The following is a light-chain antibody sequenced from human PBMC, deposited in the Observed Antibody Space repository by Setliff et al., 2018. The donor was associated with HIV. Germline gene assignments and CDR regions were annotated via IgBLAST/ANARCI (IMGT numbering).Light chain of an antibody. Sequence: QSVLTQPAFVSGSPGQSITISCTGTSSDVGNYNLVSWYQQHPGKAPKLMIYEGSRRPSGISNRFSGSKSGSTASLTISGLQAEDEADYYCCSYAGRTTVVFGGGTKGTVL. CDR1: SSDVGNYNL. CDR3: CSYAGRTTVV. V-gene: IGLV2-23*01. CDR2: EGS. J-gene: IGLJ3*02.